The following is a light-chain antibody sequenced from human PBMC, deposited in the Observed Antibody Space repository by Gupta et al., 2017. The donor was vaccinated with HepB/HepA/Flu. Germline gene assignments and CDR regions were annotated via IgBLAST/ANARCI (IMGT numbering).Light chain of an antibody. Sequence: DIQMTPSPSSLSASVGDRVTITCRASQYINTYLNWYQQKPGKAPKLLIYTASSLQSGVPSRFSGSGSGTDFTLTINSLQPEDFAAYYCQQGYVTQCSFGQGTKLEIK. V-gene: IGKV1-39*01. J-gene: IGKJ2*04. CDR3: QQGYVTQCS. CDR2: TAS. CDR1: QYINTY.